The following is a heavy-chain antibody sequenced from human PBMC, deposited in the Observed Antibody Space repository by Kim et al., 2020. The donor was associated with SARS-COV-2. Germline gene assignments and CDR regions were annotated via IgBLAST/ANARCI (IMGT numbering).Heavy chain of an antibody. CDR1: GFTFSSYA. J-gene: IGHJ5*02. CDR2: ISYDGSNK. Sequence: GGSLRLSCAASGFTFSSYAMHWVRQAPGKGLEWVAVISYDGSNKYYADSVKGRFTISRDNSKNTLYLQMNSLRAEDTAVYYCARGWFDPWGQGTLVTVSS. V-gene: IGHV3-30*04. CDR3: ARGWFDP.